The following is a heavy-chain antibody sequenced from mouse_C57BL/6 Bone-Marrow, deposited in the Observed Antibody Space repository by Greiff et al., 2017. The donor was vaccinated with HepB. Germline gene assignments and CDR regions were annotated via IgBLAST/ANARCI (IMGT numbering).Heavy chain of an antibody. J-gene: IGHJ2*01. CDR2: IYPGSGNT. CDR3: ARYLSYYFDY. CDR1: GYSFTSYY. Sequence: VQLQESGPELVKPGASVKISCKASGYSFTSYYIHWVKQRPGQGLEWIGWIYPGSGNTKYNEKFKGKATLTADTSSSTAYMQLSSLTSEDSAVYYCARYLSYYFDYWGQGTTLTVSS. V-gene: IGHV1-66*01.